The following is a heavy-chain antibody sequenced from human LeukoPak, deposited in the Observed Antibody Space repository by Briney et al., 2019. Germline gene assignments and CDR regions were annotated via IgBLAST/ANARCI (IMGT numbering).Heavy chain of an antibody. CDR1: GGTFSSSA. J-gene: IGHJ4*02. D-gene: IGHD5-24*01. Sequence: SVKVSCKASGGTFSSSAITWVRQAPGQGLEWMGGIIPLFGTANYAQKFQGRVTITADESTSTAYMELSSLRSEDTAVYYCARDRGDGYTTLPYFDYWGQGTLVTVSS. CDR2: IIPLFGTA. CDR3: ARDRGDGYTTLPYFDY. V-gene: IGHV1-69*13.